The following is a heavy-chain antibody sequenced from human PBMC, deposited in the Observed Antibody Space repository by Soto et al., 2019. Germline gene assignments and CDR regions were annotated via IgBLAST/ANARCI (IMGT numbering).Heavy chain of an antibody. J-gene: IGHJ6*02. CDR2: ISSSSSYI. CDR1: GFTLGSYS. D-gene: IGHD3-9*01. V-gene: IGHV3-21*01. Sequence: XGSLIRSGAASGFTLGSYSKNLVRKAPGNGLEWVSSISSSSSYIYYADSVKGRFTISRDNAKNSLYLQMNSLRAEDTAVYYCAREGSYDIVTGRTEYYGMDVWGQVTTVTFSS. CDR3: AREGSYDIVTGRTEYYGMDV.